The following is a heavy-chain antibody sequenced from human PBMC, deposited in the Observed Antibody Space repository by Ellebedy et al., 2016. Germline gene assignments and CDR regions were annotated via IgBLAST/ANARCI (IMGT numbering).Heavy chain of an antibody. V-gene: IGHV4-39*01. CDR3: ARRIQRDGYNYEAIDY. D-gene: IGHD5-24*01. J-gene: IGHJ4*02. Sequence: SETLSLTXTVSGGSISSSSYYWGWIRQPPGKGLEWIGSIYYSGSTYYNPSLKSRVTISVDTSKNQFSLKLSSVTAADTAVYYCARRIQRDGYNYEAIDYWGQGTLVTVSS. CDR1: GGSISSSSYY. CDR2: IYYSGST.